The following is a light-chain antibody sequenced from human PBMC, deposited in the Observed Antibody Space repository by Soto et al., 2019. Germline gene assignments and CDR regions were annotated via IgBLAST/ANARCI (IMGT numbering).Light chain of an antibody. CDR1: QSVSSNY. Sequence: ELVLTQSPGTLSLSPEERATLSCRASQSVSSNYLAWLQQKPGQAPRLLIYGASSRATGTPDRFSGSGSGTDFTLTISRLESEDFAVYDCQQYCSSLTFGGGTKVEIK. CDR2: GAS. J-gene: IGKJ4*01. V-gene: IGKV3-20*01. CDR3: QQYCSSLT.